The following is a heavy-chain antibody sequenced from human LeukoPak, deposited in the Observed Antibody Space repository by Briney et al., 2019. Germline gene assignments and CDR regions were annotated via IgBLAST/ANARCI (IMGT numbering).Heavy chain of an antibody. CDR3: ARYRNEALFAFDI. V-gene: IGHV4-39*07. CDR1: GGSISSTIYY. D-gene: IGHD1-14*01. CDR2: MYYSGNT. Sequence: SETLSLTCTVSGGSISSTIYYWAWIRQPPEKGLEWIGSMYYSGNTYNNPSLRSRVTIPVDTSKNQFSLKLTSVTAADTAVYYCARYRNEALFAFDIWGQGTMVTVSS. J-gene: IGHJ3*02.